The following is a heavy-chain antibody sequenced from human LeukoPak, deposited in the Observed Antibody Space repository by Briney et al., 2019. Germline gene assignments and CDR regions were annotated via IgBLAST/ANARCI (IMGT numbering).Heavy chain of an antibody. J-gene: IGHJ4*02. CDR2: IYPGDSDT. CDR3: ARGGGRDGYPFDY. D-gene: IGHD5-24*01. V-gene: IGHV5-51*01. CDR1: GYSFTNYW. Sequence: GESLKISCKGSGYSFTNYWIGWVRQRPGEGLEWMGIIYPGDSDTRYSPSFQGQVTISADKSISTAYLQWSSLKASDTAMYYCARGGGRDGYPFDYWGQGTLVTVSS.